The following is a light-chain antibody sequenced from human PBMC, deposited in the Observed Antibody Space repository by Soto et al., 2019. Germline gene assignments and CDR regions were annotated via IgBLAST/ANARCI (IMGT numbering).Light chain of an antibody. V-gene: IGKV3-15*01. Sequence: EIVLTQCPATLSLSLGEGATLSCRSSQSVSSYLAWYQQKPGQAPRLLMFRTSSRATGLPARFSGSGSGTGFNLTISSLQSEDFGVYYCQQYNNWPRATFGGGTKVDIK. J-gene: IGKJ4*01. CDR2: RTS. CDR1: QSVSSY. CDR3: QQYNNWPRAT.